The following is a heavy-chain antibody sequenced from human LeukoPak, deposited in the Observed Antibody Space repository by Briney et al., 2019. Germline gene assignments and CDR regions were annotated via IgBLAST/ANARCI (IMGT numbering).Heavy chain of an antibody. D-gene: IGHD6-13*01. Sequence: SETLSLTCAVSGYFISSGYYWGWIRQPPGKGLEWIGSIYHSGSTYYNPSLKSRVTISVDTSKNQFSLKLSSVTAADTAVYYCARAAAAGFHAFDIWGQGTMVTVSS. J-gene: IGHJ3*02. CDR3: ARAAAAGFHAFDI. V-gene: IGHV4-38-2*01. CDR2: IYHSGST. CDR1: GYFISSGYY.